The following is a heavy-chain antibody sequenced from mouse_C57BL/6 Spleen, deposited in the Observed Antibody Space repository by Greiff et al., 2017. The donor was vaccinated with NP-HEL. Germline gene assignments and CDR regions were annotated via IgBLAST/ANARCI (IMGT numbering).Heavy chain of an antibody. Sequence: VQLQQPGAELVMPGASVKLSCKASGYTFTSYWMHWVKQRPGQGLEWIGEIDPSDSYTNYNQKFKGKSTLTVDKSSSTAYMQLSSLTSEDSAVYYCASHYYGSSYGYWGQGTTLTVSS. J-gene: IGHJ2*01. D-gene: IGHD1-1*01. CDR2: IDPSDSYT. V-gene: IGHV1-69*01. CDR3: ASHYYGSSYGY. CDR1: GYTFTSYW.